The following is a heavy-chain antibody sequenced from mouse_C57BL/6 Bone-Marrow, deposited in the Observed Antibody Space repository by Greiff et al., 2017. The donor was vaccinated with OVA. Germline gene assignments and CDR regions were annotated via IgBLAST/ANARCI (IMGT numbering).Heavy chain of an antibody. CDR1: GYTFTSYW. J-gene: IGHJ2*01. Sequence: VQLQQPGAELVRPGSSVKLSCKASGYTFTSYWMHWVKQRPIQGLEWIGNIDPSDSETNYNQKFKDKATLTVDKSSSTAYMQLSSLTSEDSAVYYCARPYYYGSSYYFDYWGQGTTLTVSS. CDR2: IDPSDSET. CDR3: ARPYYYGSSYYFDY. D-gene: IGHD1-1*01. V-gene: IGHV1-52*01.